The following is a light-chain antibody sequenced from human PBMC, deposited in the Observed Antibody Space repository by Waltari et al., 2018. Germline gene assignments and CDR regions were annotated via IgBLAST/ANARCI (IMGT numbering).Light chain of an antibody. CDR2: WAS. J-gene: IGKJ1*01. V-gene: IGKV4-1*01. CDR3: QQYYSTPPT. CDR1: QSGLSRTDGKNF. Sequence: DIVMTQSPDSLAVSLGERAPINCKSSQSGLSRTDGKNFSAWYQQQPGQSPKLLMHWASTRESGVPDRFSGSGSGTDFALTISTLQGEDVAVYYCQQYYSTPPTFGQGTKVEIK.